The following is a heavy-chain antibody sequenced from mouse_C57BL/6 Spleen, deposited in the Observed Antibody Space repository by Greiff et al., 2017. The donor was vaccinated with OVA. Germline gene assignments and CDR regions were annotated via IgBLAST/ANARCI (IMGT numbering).Heavy chain of an antibody. D-gene: IGHD2-5*01. CDR1: GYTFTSYW. CDR3: ARTYYSNYDWYFDV. V-gene: IGHV1-52*01. J-gene: IGHJ1*03. Sequence: VQLQQPGAELVRPGSSVKLSCKASGYTFTSYWMHWVKQRPIQGLEWIGNIDPSDSETHYNQKFKDKATLTVDKSSSTAYVQLSSLTSEDSAVYYCARTYYSNYDWYFDVWGTGTTVTVSS. CDR2: IDPSDSET.